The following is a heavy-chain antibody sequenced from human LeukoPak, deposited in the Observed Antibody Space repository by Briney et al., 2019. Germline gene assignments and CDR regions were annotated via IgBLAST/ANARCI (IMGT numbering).Heavy chain of an antibody. CDR2: ISGSGGST. CDR3: AKAVSAWYSSSGYFDY. D-gene: IGHD6-13*01. J-gene: IGHJ4*02. CDR1: GFTFSSYA. V-gene: IGHV3-23*01. Sequence: PGGSLRLSCAASGFTFSSYAMSWVRQAPGKGLEWVSAISGSGGSTYYADSVKGRFTISRDNSKNTLYLQMNSLRAEDTAVYYCAKAVSAWYSSSGYFDYWGQGTLVTVSS.